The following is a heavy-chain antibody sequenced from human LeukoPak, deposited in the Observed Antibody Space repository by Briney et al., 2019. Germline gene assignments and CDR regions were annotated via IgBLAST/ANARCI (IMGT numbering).Heavy chain of an antibody. J-gene: IGHJ5*02. CDR1: GGSISSSSYY. D-gene: IGHD6-19*01. CDR2: IYYSGST. Sequence: ETLSLTCTVSGGSISSSSYYWGWIRQPPGKGLEWIGSIYYSGSTYYNPSLKSRVTISVDTSKNQFSLKPSSVTAADTAVYYCARCRVAGTIGWFDPWGQGTLVTVSS. CDR3: ARCRVAGTIGWFDP. V-gene: IGHV4-39*07.